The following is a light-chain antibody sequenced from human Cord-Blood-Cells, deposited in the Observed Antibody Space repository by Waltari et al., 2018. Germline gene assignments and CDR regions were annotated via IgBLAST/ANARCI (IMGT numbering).Light chain of an antibody. CDR1: SSDVGGYNY. CDR2: EVS. J-gene: IGLJ2*01. Sequence: SPGQSVTISCTGTSSDVGGYNYVSWYQQHPGKAPKLMIYEVSKRPSGVPDRFSGSKSGNTASLTVSGLQAEDEADYYCSSYAGSNNPVVFGGGTKLTVL. V-gene: IGLV2-8*01. CDR3: SSYAGSNNPVV.